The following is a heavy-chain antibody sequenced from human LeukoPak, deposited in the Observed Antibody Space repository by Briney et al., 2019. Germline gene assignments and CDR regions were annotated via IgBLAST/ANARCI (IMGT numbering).Heavy chain of an antibody. J-gene: IGHJ3*02. V-gene: IGHV4-61*02. CDR1: GGSISSGSYY. Sequence: SETLSLTCTVSGGSISSGSYYWSWIRQPAGKGLEWIGRIYTSGSTNYNPSLKSRVTISVDTSKNQFSLKLSSVTAADTAVYYCAGIVPAAPQDAFDIWGQGTMVTVSS. D-gene: IGHD2-2*01. CDR2: IYTSGST. CDR3: AGIVPAAPQDAFDI.